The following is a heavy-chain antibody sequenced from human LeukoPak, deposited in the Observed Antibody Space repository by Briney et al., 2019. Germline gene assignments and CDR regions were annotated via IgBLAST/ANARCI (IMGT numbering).Heavy chain of an antibody. CDR2: IKQDGSEK. D-gene: IGHD3-3*01. J-gene: IGHJ4*02. CDR3: ARDGNYDFWSGYYVY. V-gene: IGHV3-7*01. Sequence: GGSLRLSCAASGFTFSSYSMSWVRQAPGKGLEWVANIKQDGSEKYYMDSVKGRFTISRDNAKNSLYLQMNSLRAEDTAVYYCARDGNYDFWSGYYVYWGQGTLVTVSS. CDR1: GFTFSSYS.